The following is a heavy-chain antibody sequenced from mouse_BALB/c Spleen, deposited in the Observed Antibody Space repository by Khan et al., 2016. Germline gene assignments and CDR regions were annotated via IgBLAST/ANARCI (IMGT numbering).Heavy chain of an antibody. CDR2: INPGSGGT. Sequence: QVQLQQSGAELVRPGTSVKVSCKASGYAFTNYLIEWVKQRPGQGLEWIGVINPGSGGTNYNEKFKAKAPLTVDNSSSTVFMQLSRLTSDDSADFVCGRYDRYYEAMDYWGQGTSVTVSA. CDR1: GYAFTNYL. D-gene: IGHD2-14*01. CDR3: GRYDRYYEAMDY. V-gene: IGHV1-54*01. J-gene: IGHJ4*01.